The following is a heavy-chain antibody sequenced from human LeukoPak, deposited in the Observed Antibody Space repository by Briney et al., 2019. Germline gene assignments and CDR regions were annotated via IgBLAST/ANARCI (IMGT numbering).Heavy chain of an antibody. J-gene: IGHJ4*02. CDR1: GLMFSSYW. CDR2: IKEDGREK. D-gene: IGHD2/OR15-2a*01. V-gene: IGHV3-7*01. CDR3: ASELKALWRDYFDF. Sequence: GGSLRLSCAASGLMFSSYWMTWVRQAPGKGLEWVANIKEDGREKYCVDSVKGRFTISRDNAKNSLYLQMNSLRAEDTAVYYCASELKALWRDYFDFWGQGILVTVSS.